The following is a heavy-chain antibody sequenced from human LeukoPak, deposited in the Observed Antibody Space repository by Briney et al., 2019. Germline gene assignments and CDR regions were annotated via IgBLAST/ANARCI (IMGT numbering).Heavy chain of an antibody. V-gene: IGHV1-18*01. CDR2: ISAYNGNT. CDR3: AGTTSIYYCYGMDV. CDR1: GYTFTSYG. D-gene: IGHD6-6*01. J-gene: IGHJ6*02. Sequence: ASVKVSCKASGYTFTSYGISWVRQAPGQGLEWMGWISAYNGNTNYAQKLQGRVTMTTDTSTSTAYMELRSLRSDDTAVYYCAGTTSIYYCYGMDVWGQGTTVTVSS.